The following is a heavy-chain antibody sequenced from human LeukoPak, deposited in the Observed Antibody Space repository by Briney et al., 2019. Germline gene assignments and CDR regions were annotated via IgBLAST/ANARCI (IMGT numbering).Heavy chain of an antibody. CDR1: GGSISSYY. V-gene: IGHV4-59*12. J-gene: IGHJ5*02. CDR2: IYYSGST. Sequence: SETLSLTCAVYGGSISSYYWSWIRQPPGKGLEWIGYIYYSGSTNYNPSLKSRVTMSLDTSKNQFSLKLSSVTAADTAVYYCARGVLGSNNWFDPWGQGTLVTVSS. D-gene: IGHD6-6*01. CDR3: ARGVLGSNNWFDP.